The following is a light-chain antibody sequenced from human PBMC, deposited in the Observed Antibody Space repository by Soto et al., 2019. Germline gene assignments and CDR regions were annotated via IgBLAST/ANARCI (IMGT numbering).Light chain of an antibody. CDR1: QSVSSSC. J-gene: IGKJ1*01. CDR3: QQYGSSPSWT. Sequence: EIVLMQSPGTLSLSPGERATLSCRASQSVSSSCLAWDQQKPGQAPRLLIYGASSRATGIPDRFSGSGSGTDFTLTISRLEPEDFAVYYCQQYGSSPSWTFGQGTKVDI. CDR2: GAS. V-gene: IGKV3-20*01.